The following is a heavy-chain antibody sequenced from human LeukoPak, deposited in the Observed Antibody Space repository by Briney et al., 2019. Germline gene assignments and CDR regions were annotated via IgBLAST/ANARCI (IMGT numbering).Heavy chain of an antibody. V-gene: IGHV1-2*02. CDR2: INPNSGGT. D-gene: IGHD6-6*01. J-gene: IGHJ4*02. CDR1: GYTFTGYY. CDR3: ARGGQIAARPSDY. Sequence: ASVKVSCKASGYTFTGYYMRWVRQAPGQGLEWMGWINPNSGGTNYAQKFQGRVTMTRDTSISTAYMELSRLRSDDTAVYYCARGGQIAARPSDYWGQGTLVTVSS.